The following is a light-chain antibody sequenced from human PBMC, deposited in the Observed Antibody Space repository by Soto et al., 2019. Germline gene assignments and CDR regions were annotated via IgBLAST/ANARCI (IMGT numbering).Light chain of an antibody. V-gene: IGLV1-40*01. CDR1: SSNIGAGYD. CDR3: QSYDSSLSGYV. CDR2: NDN. J-gene: IGLJ1*01. Sequence: QSVLTQPPSVSGAPGQRVTISCTGSSSNIGAGYDVHWYQQLPGTAPTLLLYNDNNRPSGVPDRISGSKSGTSASLAITALQAEDYADYYCQSYDSSLSGYVFGPGTKVTV.